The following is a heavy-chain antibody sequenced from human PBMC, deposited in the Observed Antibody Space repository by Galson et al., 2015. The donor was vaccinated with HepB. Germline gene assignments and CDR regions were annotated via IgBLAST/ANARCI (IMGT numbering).Heavy chain of an antibody. Sequence: CAISGDSVSSNSAAWNWIRQSPSRGLEWLGRTYYRSKWYNDYAVSVKSRITINPDTSKNQFSLKLSSVTAADTAVYYCARGIAVAGTLLAFDIWGQGTMVTVSS. CDR1: GDSVSSNSAA. CDR2: TYYRSKWYN. CDR3: ARGIAVAGTLLAFDI. V-gene: IGHV6-1*01. D-gene: IGHD6-19*01. J-gene: IGHJ3*02.